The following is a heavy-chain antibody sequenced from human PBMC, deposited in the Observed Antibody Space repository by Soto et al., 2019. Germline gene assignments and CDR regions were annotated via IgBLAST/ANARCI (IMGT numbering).Heavy chain of an antibody. V-gene: IGHV3-23*01. J-gene: IGHJ4*02. CDR1: GFTFSSYA. CDR2: VSIGGST. Sequence: DVQLFESGGGLVQPEGSLRLSCAASGFTFSSYAMGWVRQGPGKGLEWVAVVSIGGSTHYADSVRGRFAISRDNSKNTLSLQMHSLTAEYTAVYFCAKRRGAGGHFDYWGQGALVTVSS. CDR3: AKRRGAGGHFDY. D-gene: IGHD2-15*01.